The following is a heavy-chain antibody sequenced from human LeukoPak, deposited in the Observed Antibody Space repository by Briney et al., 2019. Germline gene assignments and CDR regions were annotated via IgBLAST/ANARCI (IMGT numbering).Heavy chain of an antibody. Sequence: GGSLRPSCAASGFTFDDYAMHWVRQAPGKGLEWVSGISWNSGGIGYADSVKGRFTISRDNAKNSLYLQMNSLRAEDTALYYCAKGPNTAMATDWGQGTLVTVSS. CDR3: AKGPNTAMATD. D-gene: IGHD5-18*01. CDR1: GFTFDDYA. J-gene: IGHJ4*02. CDR2: ISWNSGGI. V-gene: IGHV3-9*01.